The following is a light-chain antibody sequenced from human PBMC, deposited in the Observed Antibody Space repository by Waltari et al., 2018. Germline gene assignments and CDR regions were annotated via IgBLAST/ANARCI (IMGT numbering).Light chain of an antibody. J-gene: IGLJ2*01. CDR2: KDT. Sequence: SYELTQPPSVSVSPGQTARITCSGAELPNKYAFWYRQKPGQAPELLIYKDTERPSGIPERVSASSSGTTVTLTITGVQPEDEADYYCQSADSTNTYWVFGGGTKLTVL. V-gene: IGLV3-25*03. CDR3: QSADSTNTYWV. CDR1: ELPNKY.